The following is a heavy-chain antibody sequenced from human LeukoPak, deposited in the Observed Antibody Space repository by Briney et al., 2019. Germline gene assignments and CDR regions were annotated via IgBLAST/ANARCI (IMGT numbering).Heavy chain of an antibody. D-gene: IGHD2-15*01. CDR2: MYYSGNT. V-gene: IGHV4-39*07. J-gene: IGHJ3*02. Sequence: PSETLSLTCTVSGVSISSTTYFWGWIRQPPGKGLEWIGSMYYSGNTYYNPSLKSRVTISVDTSKNQFSLKLNSVTAAGSAVYYCARDLYCSSGSCYSTAFDIWGQGTMVTASS. CDR1: GVSISSTTYF. CDR3: ARDLYCSSGSCYSTAFDI.